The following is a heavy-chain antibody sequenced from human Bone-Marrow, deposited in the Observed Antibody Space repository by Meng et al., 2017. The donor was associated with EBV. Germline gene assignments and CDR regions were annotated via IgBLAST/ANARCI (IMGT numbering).Heavy chain of an antibody. V-gene: IGHV1-2*06. Sequence: QVQVVQSGDEMKQSGASVRVSCKASGYTFIGSFMHWVREAPGQGLEWVGRINPKTGDSDLSPKFRGRVSLTRDTSTGTAYMDFSSLQSADTAVYFCATPLETTMAPDHWGQGTLVTVSS. CDR3: ATPLETTMAPDH. D-gene: IGHD5-18*01. J-gene: IGHJ4*02. CDR1: GYTFIGSF. CDR2: INPKTGDS.